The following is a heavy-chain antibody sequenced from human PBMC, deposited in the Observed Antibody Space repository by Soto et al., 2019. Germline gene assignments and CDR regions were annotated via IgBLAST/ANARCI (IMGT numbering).Heavy chain of an antibody. CDR3: AEEFYYDASGQYSDLYFDS. CDR1: GFSFSSYA. Sequence: GGSLRLSCAASGFSFSSYAMSWVRQAPPQGLEWVSSISTRGGRTYYADSVKGRFSISRDNSANAVYLDMDNLRAEDTGIYYCAEEFYYDASGQYSDLYFDSWGQGALVTVSS. V-gene: IGHV3-23*01. CDR2: ISTRGGRT. J-gene: IGHJ4*02. D-gene: IGHD3-22*01.